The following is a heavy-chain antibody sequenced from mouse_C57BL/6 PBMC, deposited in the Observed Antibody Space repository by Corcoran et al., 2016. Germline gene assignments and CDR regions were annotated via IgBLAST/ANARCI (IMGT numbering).Heavy chain of an antibody. Sequence: QNQLVQSGPELKKPGETVKISCKDSGYTFTTYGMSWLKQAPGKGLKWMGWINTYSGVPTYADDFKGRFAFSLETSASTAYLQINNLKNEDTATYFCARGDGKGAMDYWGQGTSVTVSS. V-gene: IGHV9-3*01. J-gene: IGHJ4*01. CDR2: INTYSGVP. D-gene: IGHD1-1*01. CDR1: GYTFTTYG. CDR3: ARGDGKGAMDY.